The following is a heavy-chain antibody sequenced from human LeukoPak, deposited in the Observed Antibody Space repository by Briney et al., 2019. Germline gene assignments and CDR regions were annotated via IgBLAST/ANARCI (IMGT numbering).Heavy chain of an antibody. D-gene: IGHD2-15*01. J-gene: IGHJ6*03. CDR3: ARLGFPVYYYYMDV. CDR1: GFTFSDYY. V-gene: IGHV3-11*04. CDR2: ISSSGSTI. Sequence: GSLRLSCAASGFTFSDYYMSWIRQAPGKGLEWVAYISSSGSTIHYADSVKGRFTISRDNAKNSLYLQMNSLRAEDPAVYYCARLGFPVYYYYMDVWGKGTTVSVSS.